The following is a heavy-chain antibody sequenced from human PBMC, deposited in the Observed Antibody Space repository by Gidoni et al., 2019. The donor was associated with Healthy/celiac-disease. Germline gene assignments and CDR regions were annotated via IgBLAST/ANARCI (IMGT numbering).Heavy chain of an antibody. J-gene: IGHJ4*02. CDR2: IDPSDSYT. CDR3: AHTGGDYYGSGSYFY. CDR1: GHSFTSYW. Sequence: DVQLVQSGAEVKKPGESLRISCKGSGHSFTSYWISWVRQMPGKGLEWMGRIDPSDSYTNYSPSFQGHVTISADKSISTAYLQWSSLKASDTAMYYCAHTGGDYYGSGSYFYWGQGTLVTVSS. D-gene: IGHD3-10*01. V-gene: IGHV5-10-1*01.